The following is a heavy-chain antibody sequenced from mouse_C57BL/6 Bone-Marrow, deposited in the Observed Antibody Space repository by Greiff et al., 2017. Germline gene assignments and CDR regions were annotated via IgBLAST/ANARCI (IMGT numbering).Heavy chain of an antibody. CDR1: GFTFSDYY. CDR3: AGLRASFDV. Sequence: EVMLVESGGGLVQPGGSLKLSCAASGFTFSDYYMYWVRQTPEKRLEWVAYISNGGGSTYYPDTVKGRFTISRDNAKNTLYLQMRRLKSEDTAMYYCAGLRASFDVWGTGTTVTVSS. J-gene: IGHJ1*03. CDR2: ISNGGGST. D-gene: IGHD1-1*01. V-gene: IGHV5-12*01.